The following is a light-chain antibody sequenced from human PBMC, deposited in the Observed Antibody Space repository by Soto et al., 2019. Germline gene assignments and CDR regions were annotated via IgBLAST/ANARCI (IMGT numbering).Light chain of an antibody. V-gene: IGKV1-9*01. CDR3: QQLWTSPLT. CDR2: AAS. Sequence: DTQLTQSPSFLSASVGDRVTIACRASQDVSRSVGWYQQKPGTAPKLLISAASTLNSGVPSRFSGSGSGTDFTLTISSLQPEDVATYYCQQLWTSPLTFGGGTKVEI. CDR1: QDVSRS. J-gene: IGKJ4*01.